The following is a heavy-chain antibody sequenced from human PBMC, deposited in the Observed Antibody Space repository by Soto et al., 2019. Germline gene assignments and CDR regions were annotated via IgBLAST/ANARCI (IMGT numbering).Heavy chain of an antibody. D-gene: IGHD6-6*01. CDR3: ARGALGSSSSWFAFWFDP. V-gene: IGHV4-30-4*01. CDR2: IYSSGST. Sequence: QVPLQESGPGLVKPSQTLSLTCTVSGGSISSGHYYWSWIRQPPGKGLEWIGYIYSSGSTYYNPSLMSRVTISVDTSKNQFSLKLSSVTAADTAMYYCARGALGSSSSWFAFWFDPWGQGTLVTVSS. J-gene: IGHJ5*02. CDR1: GGSISSGHYY.